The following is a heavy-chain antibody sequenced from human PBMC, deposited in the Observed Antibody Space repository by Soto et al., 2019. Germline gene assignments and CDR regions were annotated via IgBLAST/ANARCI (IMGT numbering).Heavy chain of an antibody. Sequence: EVQLLESGGGLVQPGGSLRLSCAASGFTFSSYAMSWVRQAPGKGLEWVSVMSGSGDSKYYADSVKGRFPISRDNSKSTLYLQMNSLRAEDTAVYYCARRSSGWFFDYWGQGTLVTVSS. CDR1: GFTFSSYA. V-gene: IGHV3-23*01. J-gene: IGHJ4*02. CDR3: ARRSSGWFFDY. D-gene: IGHD6-19*01. CDR2: MSGSGDSK.